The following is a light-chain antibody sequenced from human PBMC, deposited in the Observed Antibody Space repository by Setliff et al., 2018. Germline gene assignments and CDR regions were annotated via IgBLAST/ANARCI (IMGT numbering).Light chain of an antibody. J-gene: IGLJ1*01. Sequence: QSALTQPASVSGSPGQSITISCTGTSSDVGGYNYVSWYQQHPGKAPKLMIYDVSKRPSGVSNRFSGFKSGNTASLTISGLQAEDEAAYYCSSYTSSSTEVFGAGTKVTVL. CDR2: DVS. V-gene: IGLV2-14*01. CDR1: SSDVGGYNY. CDR3: SSYTSSSTEV.